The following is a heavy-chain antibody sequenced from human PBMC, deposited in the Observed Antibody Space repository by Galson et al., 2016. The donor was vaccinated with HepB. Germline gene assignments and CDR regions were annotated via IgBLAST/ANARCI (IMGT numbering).Heavy chain of an antibody. CDR2: IYSGGST. J-gene: IGHJ4*02. CDR1: GGSIRDDDVY. CDR3: GTSTGTTEY. V-gene: IGHV4-39*01. Sequence: ETLSLTCTVSGGSIRDDDVYWGWIRQSPGEGLDYIGNIYSGGSTSFNPSLESRVTISVDTSKNQVSLRLTSVTAADTAVYYCGTSTGTTEYWGQETLVTVSS. D-gene: IGHD1-7*01.